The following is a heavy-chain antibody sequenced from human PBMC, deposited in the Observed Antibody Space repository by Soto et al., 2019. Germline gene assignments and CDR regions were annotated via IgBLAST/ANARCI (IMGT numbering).Heavy chain of an antibody. CDR2: ISSSSSYT. V-gene: IGHV3-11*05. Sequence: PGGSLRLSCAASGFAFSDYYMSWIRQAPGKGLEWVSYISSSSSYTNYADSVKGRFTISRDNSKSTLYLQMNSLRAEDTALYYCAKGRSYYYYYGVDVWGQGTTVTVSS. CDR1: GFAFSDYY. J-gene: IGHJ6*02. CDR3: AKGRSYYYYYGVDV.